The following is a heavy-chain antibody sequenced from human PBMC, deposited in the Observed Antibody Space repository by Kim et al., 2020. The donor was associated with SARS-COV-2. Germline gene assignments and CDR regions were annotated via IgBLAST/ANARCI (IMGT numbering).Heavy chain of an antibody. D-gene: IGHD3-10*01. V-gene: IGHV1-69*06. J-gene: IGHJ3*02. Sequence: SVKVSCKASGGTFSSYAISWVRQAPGQGLEWMGGIIPIFGTANYAQKFQGRVTITADKSTSTAYMELSSLRSEDTAVYYCARAPTMVRGTVAFDIWGQGTMVTVSS. CDR2: IIPIFGTA. CDR3: ARAPTMVRGTVAFDI. CDR1: GGTFSSYA.